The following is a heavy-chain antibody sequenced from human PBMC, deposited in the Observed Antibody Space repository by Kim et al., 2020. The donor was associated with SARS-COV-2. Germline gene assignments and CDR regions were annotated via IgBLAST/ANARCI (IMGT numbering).Heavy chain of an antibody. V-gene: IGHV4-59*01. CDR1: GGSISSYY. Sequence: SETLSLTCTVSGGSISSYYWSWIRQPPGKGLEWIGYIYYSGSTNYNPSLKSRVTISVDTSKNQFSLKLSSVTAADTAVYYCARGVSSYYDSSGYSNFDYWGQGTLVTVSS. CDR3: ARGVSSYYDSSGYSNFDY. J-gene: IGHJ4*02. D-gene: IGHD3-22*01. CDR2: IYYSGST.